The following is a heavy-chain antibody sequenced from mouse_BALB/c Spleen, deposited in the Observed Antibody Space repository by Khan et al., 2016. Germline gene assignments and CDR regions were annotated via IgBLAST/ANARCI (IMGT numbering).Heavy chain of an antibody. J-gene: IGHJ2*01. D-gene: IGHD3-1*01. Sequence: EVQLQESGPDLVKPSQSLSLTCTVTGYSIPSHYSWHWIRHFPGNKLEWMGYIHYSGSTNYNPSLKSRISITRDTSKNQFFLQLNSVTTEDTATXCCATSTSGYLYYFDYWGQGTTLTVSS. CDR1: GYSIPSHYS. CDR2: IHYSGST. V-gene: IGHV3-1*02. CDR3: ATSTSGYLYYFDY.